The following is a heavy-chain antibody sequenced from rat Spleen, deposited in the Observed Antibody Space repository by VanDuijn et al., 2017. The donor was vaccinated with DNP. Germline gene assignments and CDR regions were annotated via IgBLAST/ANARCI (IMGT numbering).Heavy chain of an antibody. J-gene: IGHJ2*01. CDR1: GFTFSDYY. Sequence: EVQLVESGGCLVQPGRSLKLSCAASGFTFSDYYMAWVRQAPKKGLEWVASISYEGSSTYYGDSVKGRFSLSRDNAKSTLYLQVNSLRSEDTATYYFSRLFRYKSNRLFDYWGQGVMVTVSS. V-gene: IGHV5-22*01. D-gene: IGHD1-5*01. CDR2: ISYEGSST. CDR3: SRLFRYKSNRLFDY.